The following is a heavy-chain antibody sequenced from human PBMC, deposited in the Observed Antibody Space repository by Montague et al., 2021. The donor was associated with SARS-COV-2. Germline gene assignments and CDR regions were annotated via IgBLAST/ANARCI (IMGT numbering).Heavy chain of an antibody. J-gene: IGHJ6*02. Sequence: SETLSLTCGVSGGSINSYYWSWIRQPAGKGLEWIGRIYTSGRTNHSPSLKSRVTISVDTSRNHLSLKLSSVTAADTAVYYCARVRHYGSGTSLGMDVWGQGTTVTVSS. CDR1: GGSINSYY. V-gene: IGHV4-4*07. D-gene: IGHD3-10*01. CDR3: ARVRHYGSGTSLGMDV. CDR2: IYTSGRT.